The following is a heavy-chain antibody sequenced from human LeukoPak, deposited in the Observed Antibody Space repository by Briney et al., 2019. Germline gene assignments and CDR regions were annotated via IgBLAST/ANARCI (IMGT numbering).Heavy chain of an antibody. J-gene: IGHJ4*02. D-gene: IGHD5-12*01. CDR2: IFYSGST. V-gene: IGHV4-39*07. CDR3: ARGRRVATRARPLDY. CDR1: GGSISTSNYY. Sequence: SETLSLTCTVSGGSISTSNYYWGWIRQPPGKGLEWIGNIFYSGSTYYSPSLRSRVTISLDTSRNQFSLKLSSVTAADTAVYYCARGRRVATRARPLDYWGQGTLVTVSS.